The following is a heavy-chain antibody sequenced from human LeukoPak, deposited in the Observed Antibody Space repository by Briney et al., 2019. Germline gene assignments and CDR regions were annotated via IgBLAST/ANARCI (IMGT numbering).Heavy chain of an antibody. CDR1: GYTLTELS. Sequence: ASVKVSCKVSGYTLTELSMHWVRQAPGKGLEWMGGFDPEDGETIYAQKFQGRVTMTEDTSTDTAYMELSGLRSEDTAVYYCATETLRHLTLDYWGQGTLVTVSS. D-gene: IGHD2/OR15-2a*01. V-gene: IGHV1-24*01. J-gene: IGHJ4*02. CDR3: ATETLRHLTLDY. CDR2: FDPEDGET.